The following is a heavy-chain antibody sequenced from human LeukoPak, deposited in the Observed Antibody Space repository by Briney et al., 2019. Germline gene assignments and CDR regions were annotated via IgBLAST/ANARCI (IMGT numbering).Heavy chain of an antibody. CDR3: ARGMVRGQRRDYFDY. CDR1: GGSISSSSYY. J-gene: IGHJ4*02. Sequence: SETLSLTCTVSGGSISSSSYYWGWLRQPPGTGLEWIGSIYYSGTTYYNPSLKSRVTISVDTSENQFSLRLTSVTAADTAVYYCARGMVRGQRRDYFDYWGQGTLVTVSS. CDR2: IYYSGTT. V-gene: IGHV4-39*07. D-gene: IGHD3-10*01.